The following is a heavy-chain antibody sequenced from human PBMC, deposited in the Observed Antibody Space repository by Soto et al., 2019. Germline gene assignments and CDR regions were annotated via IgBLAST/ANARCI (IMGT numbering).Heavy chain of an antibody. Sequence: GGSLRLSCAASGFTVSSNYMSWVRQAPGKGLEWVSVIYSGGSTYYADSVTGRFTISRDNSKNTLYLQMNSLRAEDTAVYYCARGRRVAAAAKGWFDPWGQGTLVTVSS. CDR2: IYSGGST. CDR1: GFTVSSNY. CDR3: ARGRRVAAAAKGWFDP. D-gene: IGHD6-13*01. J-gene: IGHJ5*02. V-gene: IGHV3-53*01.